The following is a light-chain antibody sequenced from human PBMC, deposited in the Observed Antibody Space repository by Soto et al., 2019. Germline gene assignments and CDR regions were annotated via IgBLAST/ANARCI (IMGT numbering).Light chain of an antibody. V-gene: IGLV3-21*04. J-gene: IGLJ3*02. Sequence: SYELTQPPSVSVAPGKTARITCGGNNIGRKSVHWYQQKPGQAPVLVIYYDSDRPSGIPERFSGSNSGNTATLTISRVEAGDEADYYCQVLDSSSGVFGGGTKLTVL. CDR1: NIGRKS. CDR3: QVLDSSSGV. CDR2: YDS.